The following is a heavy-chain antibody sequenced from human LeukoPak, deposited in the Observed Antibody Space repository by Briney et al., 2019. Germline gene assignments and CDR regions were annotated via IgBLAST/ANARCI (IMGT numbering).Heavy chain of an antibody. V-gene: IGHV4-59*08. J-gene: IGHJ4*02. Sequence: SETLSLTCTLSLVSIRADYLTSIRQPPGKGLEWIGYIYYSGSTNYNLSLKSRVTISVDSSKNQFPLKLGSVTAADTAVYYCASRGESGCGGDYSDYWGQGTLVTVSS. CDR1: LVSIRADY. CDR2: IYYSGST. CDR3: ASRGESGCGGDYSDY. D-gene: IGHD6-19*01.